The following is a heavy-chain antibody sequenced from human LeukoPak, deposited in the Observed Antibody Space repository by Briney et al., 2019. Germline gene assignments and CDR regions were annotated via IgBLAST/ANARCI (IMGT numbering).Heavy chain of an antibody. D-gene: IGHD3-10*01. CDR2: ISGSGGSA. CDR1: GFTFSSYA. V-gene: IGHV3-23*01. CDR3: AKDFMVREFDY. J-gene: IGHJ4*02. Sequence: GGSLRLSCAASGFTFSSYAMSWVRQAPGKGLEWVSAISGSGGSAYYADSVKGRFTISRDNSKTTLYLQMNSLRAEDTAVYYCAKDFMVREFDYWGQGTLVTVSS.